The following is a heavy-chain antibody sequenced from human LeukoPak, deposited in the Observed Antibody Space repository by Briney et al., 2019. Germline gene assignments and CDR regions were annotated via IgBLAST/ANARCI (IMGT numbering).Heavy chain of an antibody. J-gene: IGHJ3*02. Sequence: MINPSGGSTRYAQKFQGRVTMTRDTSTSTVYMELSSLRSEDTAVYYCARGGLIVGTLNAFDIWGQGTMVTVSS. CDR3: ARGGLIVGTLNAFDI. V-gene: IGHV1-46*01. D-gene: IGHD3-22*01. CDR2: INPSGGST.